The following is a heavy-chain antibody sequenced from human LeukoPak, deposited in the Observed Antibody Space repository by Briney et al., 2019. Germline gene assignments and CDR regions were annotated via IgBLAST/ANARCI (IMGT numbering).Heavy chain of an antibody. Sequence: SETLSLTCAVSGASIDSHSWWSWVRQPPGKGLEWIGEINHSGSTNYNPSLKSRVTISVDTSKNQFSLKLSSVTAADTAVYYCAREGRSPTDYWGQGTLVTVSS. CDR2: INHSGST. CDR3: AREGRSPTDY. D-gene: IGHD3-10*01. V-gene: IGHV4-4*02. J-gene: IGHJ4*02. CDR1: GASIDSHSW.